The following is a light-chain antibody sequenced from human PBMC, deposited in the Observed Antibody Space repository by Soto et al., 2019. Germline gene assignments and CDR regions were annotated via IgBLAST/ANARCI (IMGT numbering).Light chain of an antibody. CDR3: QQYNDYWT. V-gene: IGKV1-5*01. Sequence: DIQMTQSPSTLSASVGDIVVITCLSSQSITTWLAWYQQKPAKAPKLLIYDASSLESGVPSRFSGSGSGTEFTLTISSLQPDDFATYYCQQYNDYWTFGQGTKVDIK. CDR1: QSITTW. J-gene: IGKJ1*01. CDR2: DAS.